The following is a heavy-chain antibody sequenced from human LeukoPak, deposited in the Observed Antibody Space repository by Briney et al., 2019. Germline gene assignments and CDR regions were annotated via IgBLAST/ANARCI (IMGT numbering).Heavy chain of an antibody. CDR3: ATLRGVTGADY. V-gene: IGHV4-34*01. CDR2: INHSGST. Sequence: PSETLSLTCAVYGGSFSGYYWSWIRQPPGKGLEWIGEINHSGSTNYNPSLKSRVTISVDTSKNQFSLKLSSVTAADTAVYYCATLRGVTGADYWGQGTLVTVSS. CDR1: GGSFSGYY. J-gene: IGHJ4*02. D-gene: IGHD3-10*01.